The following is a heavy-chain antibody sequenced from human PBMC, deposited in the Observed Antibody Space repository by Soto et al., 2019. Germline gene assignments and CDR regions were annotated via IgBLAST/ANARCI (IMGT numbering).Heavy chain of an antibody. Sequence: PGGSLRLSCAASGFDFSGNDMHWVRQGPGKGLEWVAAIGTTGATFYPGSMMGRLTISRENAENSVYLQIDSLRVEDTAVYFCARGYGVGDCKPFLCYGIQHWGQGTLVTVSS. CDR2: IGTTGAT. D-gene: IGHD2-15*01. CDR1: GFDFSGND. J-gene: IGHJ4*02. V-gene: IGHV3-13*01. CDR3: ARGYGVGDCKPFLCYGIQH.